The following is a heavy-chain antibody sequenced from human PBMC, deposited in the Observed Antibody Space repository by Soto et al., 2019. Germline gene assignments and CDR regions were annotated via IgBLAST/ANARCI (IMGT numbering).Heavy chain of an antibody. D-gene: IGHD6-19*01. CDR2: ISYDGSNK. CDR1: GFTFSSYA. Sequence: QVPLVESGGGVVQPGRSLRLSCAASGFTFSSYAMHWVRQAPGKGLEWVAVISYDGSNKYYADSVKDRFTISRDNSKNTLYLQMNSLRAEDTAVYYCAREGGWTGFDYWGQGTLVTVSS. V-gene: IGHV3-30-3*01. J-gene: IGHJ4*02. CDR3: AREGGWTGFDY.